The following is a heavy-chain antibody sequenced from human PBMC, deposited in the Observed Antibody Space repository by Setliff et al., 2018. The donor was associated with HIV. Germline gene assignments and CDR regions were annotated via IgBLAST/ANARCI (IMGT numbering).Heavy chain of an antibody. V-gene: IGHV3-49*04. J-gene: IGHJ4*02. D-gene: IGHD3-16*01. CDR2: IGITTYGGTT. Sequence: GGSLRLSCAGSDFNFGDFTVSWVRQAPGKGLEWVASIGITTYGGTTDYAASVKGRFTISRDDYKSIAYLQMNSLKTEDTAVYYCTTDRFVWGQGTLVTVSS. CDR1: DFNFGDFT. CDR3: TTDRFV.